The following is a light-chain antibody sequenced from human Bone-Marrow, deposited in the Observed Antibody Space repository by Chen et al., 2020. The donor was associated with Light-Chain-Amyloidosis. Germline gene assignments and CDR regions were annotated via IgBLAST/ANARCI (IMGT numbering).Light chain of an antibody. CDR2: EVT. CDR3: SSYTITNTLV. V-gene: IGLV2-14*01. J-gene: IGLJ1*01. CDR1: SSDVGCDNH. Sequence: QPALTHPSSVSVSSGQSTTISCSGTSSDVGCDNHVSWYQQHPDKAPKLMIYEVTNRPSWVPDRFSGSKSDNTASLTISGLQTEDEADYFCSSYTITNTLVFGSGTRVTVL.